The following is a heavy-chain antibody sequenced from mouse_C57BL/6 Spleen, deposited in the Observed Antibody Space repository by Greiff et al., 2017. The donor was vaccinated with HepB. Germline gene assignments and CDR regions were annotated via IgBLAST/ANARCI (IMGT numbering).Heavy chain of an antibody. V-gene: IGHV1-15*01. CDR3: TRANWDVRNFDV. D-gene: IGHD4-1*01. CDR2: IDPETGGT. CDR1: GYTFTDYE. J-gene: IGHJ1*03. Sequence: VKLQESGAELVRPGASVTLSCKASGYTFTDYEMHWVKQTPVHGLEWIGAIDPETGGTAYNQKCKGKAILTADKSSSTAYMELRSLTSEDSAVYYCTRANWDVRNFDVWGTGTTVTVSS.